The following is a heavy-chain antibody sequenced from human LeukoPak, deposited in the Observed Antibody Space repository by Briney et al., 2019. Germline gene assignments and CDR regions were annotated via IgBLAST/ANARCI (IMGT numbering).Heavy chain of an antibody. Sequence: GGSLRLSCAASGLTFSSYDMHWVRQAPGKGLEWVALISYDGSNKYYADSVKGRFTISRDNSKSTLYLQMNSLGAEDTAVYYCARQKYSGLSLDYWGQGTLVTVSS. CDR1: GLTFSSYD. V-gene: IGHV3-33*01. CDR2: ISYDGSNK. CDR3: ARQKYSGLSLDY. J-gene: IGHJ4*02. D-gene: IGHD6-6*01.